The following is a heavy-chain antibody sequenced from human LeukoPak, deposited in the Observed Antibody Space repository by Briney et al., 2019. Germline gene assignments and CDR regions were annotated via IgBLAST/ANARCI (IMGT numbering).Heavy chain of an antibody. V-gene: IGHV3-23*01. Sequence: GGSLRLSCAASGFTFSSYAMSWVRQAPGKGLEWVSGVSGSGGRTYYADSVKGRFTISRDSSKNTLYLQMNTLRAKHMAVYYCAKSYYYNSGSWGIFDYWGQGTLVTVSS. CDR2: VSGSGGRT. D-gene: IGHD3-10*01. CDR1: GFTFSSYA. J-gene: IGHJ4*02. CDR3: AKSYYYNSGSWGIFDY.